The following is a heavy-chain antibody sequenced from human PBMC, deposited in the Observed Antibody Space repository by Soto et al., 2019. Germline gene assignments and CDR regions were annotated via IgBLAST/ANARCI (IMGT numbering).Heavy chain of an antibody. J-gene: IGHJ4*02. CDR2: LNSDGSTT. Sequence: EVQLVESGGGSVQPGGSLRLSCAASGFTFGSYWMNWVRQVPGKGLVWVSRLNSDGSTTDYADSVKGRFTISRDNVKNTMYLQMHNLRVEYTAVYYCARDGQGVAVTFDSWGQGTLVTVSS. CDR1: GFTFGSYW. V-gene: IGHV3-74*01. CDR3: ARDGQGVAVTFDS. D-gene: IGHD6-19*01.